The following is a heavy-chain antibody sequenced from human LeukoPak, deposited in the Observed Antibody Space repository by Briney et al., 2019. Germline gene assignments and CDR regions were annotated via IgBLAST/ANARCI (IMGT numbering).Heavy chain of an antibody. J-gene: IGHJ3*01. D-gene: IGHD3-3*01. Sequence: GGSLRLSCAASGFTFNDYWMTWVRQGPGKGLEWVANIKPGGNEKYYVDSVKGRFTISRDNVKNSLYLQMNSLRAEDTAIYYCATFRFLGTWGQGTMVTVSP. CDR3: ATFRFLGT. CDR1: GFTFNDYW. CDR2: IKPGGNEK. V-gene: IGHV3-7*03.